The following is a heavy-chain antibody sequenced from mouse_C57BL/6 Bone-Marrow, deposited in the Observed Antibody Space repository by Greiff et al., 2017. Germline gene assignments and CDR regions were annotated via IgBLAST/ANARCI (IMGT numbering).Heavy chain of an antibody. CDR1: GFTFSSYA. CDR2: ISDGGSYT. CDR3: ARAGGSTVVAHFDY. V-gene: IGHV5-4*01. J-gene: IGHJ2*01. Sequence: EVQRVESGGGLVKPGGSLKLSCAASGFTFSSYAMSWVRQTPEKRLEWVATISDGGSYTYYPDNVKGRFTISRDNAKNNLYLQMSHLKSEDTAMYYCARAGGSTVVAHFDYWGQGTTLTVSS. D-gene: IGHD1-1*01.